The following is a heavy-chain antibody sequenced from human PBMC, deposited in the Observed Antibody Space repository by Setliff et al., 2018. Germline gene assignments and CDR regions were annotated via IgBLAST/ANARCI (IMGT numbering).Heavy chain of an antibody. Sequence: PGGSLRLSCAASGFTFSRYAMNWVRQTPGKGLEWVSYISASSANIQYADSVRGRFTVSRDNARNSLYLQLDSLTADDTAVYYCARGSLSGTTYPSDYWGQGTLVTVSS. CDR1: GFTFSRYA. J-gene: IGHJ4*02. CDR2: ISASSANI. D-gene: IGHD1-7*01. V-gene: IGHV3-48*01. CDR3: ARGSLSGTTYPSDY.